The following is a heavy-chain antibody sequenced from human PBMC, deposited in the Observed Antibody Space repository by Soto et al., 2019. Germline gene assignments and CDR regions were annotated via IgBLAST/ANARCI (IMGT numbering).Heavy chain of an antibody. CDR2: ISGTGGST. CDR1: GFTFSRHW. CDR3: AISRSSGRLECDN. D-gene: IGHD6-19*01. V-gene: IGHV3-23*01. Sequence: GGSLRLSCAASGFTFSRHWMHWVRQAPGAGMEWVSAISGTGGSTYYADSVKGRFTISRDNSKNTLYLHMNTLRAEDPAVSYCAISRSSGRLECDNWGQG. J-gene: IGHJ3*02.